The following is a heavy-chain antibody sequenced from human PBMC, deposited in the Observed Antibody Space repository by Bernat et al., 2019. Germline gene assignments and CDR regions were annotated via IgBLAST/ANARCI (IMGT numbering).Heavy chain of an antibody. J-gene: IGHJ4*02. CDR3: AKDEVAGPFDY. CDR2: ISYDGSNK. CDR1: GFTFSSYG. V-gene: IGHV3-30*18. D-gene: IGHD2-15*01. Sequence: QVQLVESGGGVVQPGRSLSLSCAASGFTFSSYGMHWVRQAPGKGLEWVAVISYDGSNKYYADSVKGRFTISRDNSKNTLYLQMNSLRAEDTAVYYCAKDEVAGPFDYWGQGTLVTVSS.